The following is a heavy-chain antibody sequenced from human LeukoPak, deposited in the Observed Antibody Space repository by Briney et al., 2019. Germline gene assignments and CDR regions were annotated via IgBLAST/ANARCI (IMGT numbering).Heavy chain of an antibody. Sequence: GGSLILSCAASGFTFNRHAMSWVRQAPAKGLEWVSTSDTSGGGTHYADSVKGRFTISRDNSQNTVYLHMNSLRGDDTTVYYCEKEHFDTSGYYSRFDNWGQGILVTVSS. CDR2: SDTSGGGT. CDR3: EKEHFDTSGYYSRFDN. V-gene: IGHV3-23*01. CDR1: GFTFNRHA. J-gene: IGHJ4*02. D-gene: IGHD3-22*01.